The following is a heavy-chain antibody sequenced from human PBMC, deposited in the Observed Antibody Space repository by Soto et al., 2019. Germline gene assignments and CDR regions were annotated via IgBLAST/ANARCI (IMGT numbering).Heavy chain of an antibody. CDR2: INPNSGGT. CDR1: GYTFTGYY. V-gene: IGHV1-2*02. Sequence: ASVKVSCKASGYTFTGYYMHWVRQAPGQGLEWMGWINPNSGGTNYAQKFQGRVTMTRDTSISTAYMELSRLRSDDTAVYYCARDWKIGSYCDYWGQGTLVTFSS. CDR3: ARDWKIGSYCDY. D-gene: IGHD1-26*01. J-gene: IGHJ4*02.